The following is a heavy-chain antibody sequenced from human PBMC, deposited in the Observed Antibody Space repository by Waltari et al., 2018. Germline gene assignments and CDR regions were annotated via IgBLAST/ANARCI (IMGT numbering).Heavy chain of an antibody. Sequence: EVQLVESGGGLLQPGGSLRLSCAAAGLTFSRFSMLWVGQAPGKGPEWVSYLSSSSSTIYNADSVKGRFTISRDNAKNSLYLQMNSMRAEDTAVYYCATTPDSSGPWDFDYWGQGTLVTVSS. V-gene: IGHV3-48*01. CDR2: LSSSSSTI. CDR1: GLTFSRFS. CDR3: ATTPDSSGPWDFDY. J-gene: IGHJ4*02. D-gene: IGHD6-19*01.